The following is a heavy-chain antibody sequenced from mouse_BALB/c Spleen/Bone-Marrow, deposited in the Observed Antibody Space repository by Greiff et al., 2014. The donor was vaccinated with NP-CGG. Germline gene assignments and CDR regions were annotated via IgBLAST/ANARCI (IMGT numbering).Heavy chain of an antibody. V-gene: IGHV14-3*02. D-gene: IGHD2-4*01. CDR1: GFNIKDTY. J-gene: IGHJ4*01. Sequence: EVQLQQSGAELVKPGASVKLSSTASGFNIKDTYMHWVKQRPEQGLEWIGRIDPANGNTKYDPKFQGKTTITADTSSNTAYLQLSSLTSEDTAVYYCARGYYDYVYAMDYWGQGTSVTVSS. CDR2: IDPANGNT. CDR3: ARGYYDYVYAMDY.